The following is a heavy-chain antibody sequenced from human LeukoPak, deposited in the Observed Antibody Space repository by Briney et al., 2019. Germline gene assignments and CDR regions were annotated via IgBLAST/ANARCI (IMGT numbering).Heavy chain of an antibody. Sequence: PSETLSLTCSVSGGSISSSSSYWGWIRQPPGKGLGWLGSIYYSGSTYYNPSLKSRVTISVDTSKNQFSLKLSSVTAADTAVYYCASSITMAYNWFDPWGQGTLVTVSS. J-gene: IGHJ5*02. D-gene: IGHD3-3*01. CDR2: IYYSGST. CDR1: GGSISSSSSY. CDR3: ASSITMAYNWFDP. V-gene: IGHV4-39*01.